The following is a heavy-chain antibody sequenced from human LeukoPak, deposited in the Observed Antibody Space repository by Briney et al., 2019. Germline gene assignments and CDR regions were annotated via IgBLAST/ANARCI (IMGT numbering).Heavy chain of an antibody. CDR3: ARGSGNYYNRLDY. CDR2: ISGRGDTT. V-gene: IGHV3-23*01. Sequence: PGGSLRLSCAASGFTFSIYAMSWVRQAPGKGVEWVSAISGRGDTTYYADSVKGRFTISRDNTRNTLYLQMDSLRAEDTAVYYCARGSGNYYNRLDYWGQGTLVTVSS. CDR1: GFTFSIYA. D-gene: IGHD3-10*01. J-gene: IGHJ4*02.